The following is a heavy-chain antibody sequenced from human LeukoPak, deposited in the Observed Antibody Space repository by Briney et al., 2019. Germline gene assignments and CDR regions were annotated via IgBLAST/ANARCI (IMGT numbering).Heavy chain of an antibody. V-gene: IGHV3-53*01. Sequence: GGSLRLSCAASGFSISSKYMSWIRQAPGKGLEWVSVIYSGGSTYYADSVKGRFTISRDNSKNTLYLQMNSLRAEDTAVYYCAREGRYDILTGYIPPYYFDYWGQGTLVTVSS. D-gene: IGHD3-9*01. J-gene: IGHJ4*02. CDR2: IYSGGST. CDR3: AREGRYDILTGYIPPYYFDY. CDR1: GFSISSKY.